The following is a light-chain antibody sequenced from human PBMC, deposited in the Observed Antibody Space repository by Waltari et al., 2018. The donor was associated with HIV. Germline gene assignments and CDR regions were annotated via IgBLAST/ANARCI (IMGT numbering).Light chain of an antibody. CDR2: GAS. CDR1: QSAGSN. CDR3: QQYNNWPPLT. J-gene: IGKJ4*01. Sequence: IVMTQSPATLSVSPGERATLSCRASQSAGSNLAWYQQKPGQAPRLLIYGASTRATGIPARFSGSGSGTEFTLAISSLQSEDFAVYFCQQYNNWPPLTFGGGTKVEI. V-gene: IGKV3-15*01.